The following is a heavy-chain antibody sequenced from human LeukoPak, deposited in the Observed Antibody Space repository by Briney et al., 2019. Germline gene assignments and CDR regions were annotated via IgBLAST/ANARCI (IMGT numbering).Heavy chain of an antibody. V-gene: IGHV3-53*05. J-gene: IGHJ4*02. CDR3: AKGGHQYYYGSGSYYIDY. CDR2: IYSGGST. CDR1: GFTVSSNY. D-gene: IGHD3-10*01. Sequence: GSLRLSCAASGFTVSSNYMSWVRQAPGKGLEWVSVIYSGGSTYYADSVKGRFTISRDNSKNTLYLQMNSLRAEDTAVYYCAKGGHQYYYGSGSYYIDYWGQGTLVTVSS.